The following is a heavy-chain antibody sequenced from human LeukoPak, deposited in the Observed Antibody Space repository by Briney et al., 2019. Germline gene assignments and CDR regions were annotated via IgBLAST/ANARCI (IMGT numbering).Heavy chain of an antibody. CDR1: GFTFSSYE. J-gene: IGHJ4*02. CDR2: ISSSSSTI. CDR3: ARDRHKYNYDSGGYPPY. D-gene: IGHD3-22*01. V-gene: IGHV3-48*01. Sequence: GGSLRLSCAASGFTFSSYEMNWVRQAPGKGLEWVSYISSSSSTIYYADSVKGRFTISRDSAKNSLYLQMNTLRAEDTAVYYCARDRHKYNYDSGGYPPYWGQGTLVTVSS.